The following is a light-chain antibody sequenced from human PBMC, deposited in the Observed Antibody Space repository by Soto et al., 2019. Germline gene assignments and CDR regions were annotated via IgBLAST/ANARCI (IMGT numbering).Light chain of an antibody. CDR1: QSISSW. CDR2: AAS. V-gene: IGKV1-5*01. Sequence: DIQMTRSPSTLSASVGCRVTITCRASQSISSWLAWYEQKPGKAPKLLMYAASSLQSGVPSRFSGSGSETEFTLTISGLQPGDSATYYCQQYNSYSPTFGQGTKVDIK. J-gene: IGKJ1*01. CDR3: QQYNSYSPT.